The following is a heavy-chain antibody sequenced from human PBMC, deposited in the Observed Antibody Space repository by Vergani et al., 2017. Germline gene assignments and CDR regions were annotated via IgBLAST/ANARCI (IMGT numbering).Heavy chain of an antibody. Sequence: QITLKESGPTLVKPTQTLTLTCTSSGFSLNTRGVSVAWIRQPPGKALDSLSLIYWNDDQHYSPSLNNRVTITKDTSKNQVVLTMTNMDYVDTGTYYCVYRKAECGTTGCFYPFYYYNYMDVWGKGTTVTVSS. V-gene: IGHV2-5*04. CDR2: IYWNDDQ. CDR3: VYRKAECGTTGCFYPFYYYNYMDV. D-gene: IGHD1-7*01. J-gene: IGHJ6*03. CDR1: GFSLNTRGVS.